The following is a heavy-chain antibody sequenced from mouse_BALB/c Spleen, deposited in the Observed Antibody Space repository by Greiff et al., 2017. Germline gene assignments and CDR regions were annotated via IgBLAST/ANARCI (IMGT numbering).Heavy chain of an antibody. V-gene: IGHV1-14*01. CDR3: ARIAIGYYTWFAY. CDR2: INPYNDGT. J-gene: IGHJ3*01. CDR1: GYTFTSYV. D-gene: IGHD2-3*01. Sequence: VQLQQSGPELVKPGASVKMSCKASGYTFTSYVMHWVKQKPGQGLEWIGYINPYNDGTKYNEKFKGKATLTSDKSSSTAYMELSSLTSEDSAVYYCARIAIGYYTWFAYWGQGTLVTVSA.